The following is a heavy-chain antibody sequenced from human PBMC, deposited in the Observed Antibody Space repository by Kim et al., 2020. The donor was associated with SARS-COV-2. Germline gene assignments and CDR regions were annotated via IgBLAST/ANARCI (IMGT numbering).Heavy chain of an antibody. J-gene: IGHJ4*02. V-gene: IGHV4-34*01. CDR1: GGSFSGYY. CDR3: ARRRYYYDSSGYYPYYFDY. D-gene: IGHD3-22*01. CDR2: INHSGST. Sequence: SETLSLTCAVYGGSFSGYYWSWIRQPPGKGLEWIGEINHSGSTNYNPSLKSRVTISVDTSKNQFSLKLSSVTAADTAVYYFARRRYYYDSSGYYPYYFDYWGQGTLVTVSS.